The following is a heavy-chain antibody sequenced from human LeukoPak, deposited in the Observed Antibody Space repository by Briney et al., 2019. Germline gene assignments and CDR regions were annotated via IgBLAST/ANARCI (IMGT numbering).Heavy chain of an antibody. CDR2: ISSSGSTT. CDR1: GFTFSSYE. V-gene: IGHV3-48*03. J-gene: IGHJ4*02. CDR3: ARGRDGDYVPLDY. D-gene: IGHD4-17*01. Sequence: GGSLRLSCAASGFTFSSYEMNWVRQAPGKGLEWVSYISSSGSTTYYADSVKGRFTISRDNAKESLYLQMNSLRAEDTAVYYCARGRDGDYVPLDYWGQGTLVTVSS.